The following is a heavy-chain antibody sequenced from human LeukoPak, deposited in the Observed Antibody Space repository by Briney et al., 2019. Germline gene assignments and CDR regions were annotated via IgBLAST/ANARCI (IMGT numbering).Heavy chain of an antibody. CDR2: IRRKAYGGTT. V-gene: IGHV3-49*04. J-gene: IGHJ4*02. CDR3: ARYVRYIYDSSGYIDY. CDR1: GFTFGDYA. Sequence: GGSLRLSCTASGFTFGDYAMSWVRQAPGKGRECVGLIRRKAYGGTTEYAASVKGRFTISREDSKSIAYLQMKSLKTENTAVYYCARYVRYIYDSSGYIDYWGQGTLVTVSS. D-gene: IGHD3-22*01.